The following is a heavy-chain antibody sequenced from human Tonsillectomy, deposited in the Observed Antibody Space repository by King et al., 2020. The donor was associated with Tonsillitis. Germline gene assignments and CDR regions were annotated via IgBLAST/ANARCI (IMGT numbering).Heavy chain of an antibody. CDR3: ARAPRPYSNDRTLYYYYYYMDV. CDR2: INRDGNSI. V-gene: IGHV3-74*01. D-gene: IGHD4-11*01. CDR1: GFTSSSYW. Sequence: VQLVESGGGLVQPGGSLRLSCAASGFTSSSYWMHWVRQAPEKGLVWVSRINRDGNSIRYADSVKGRFTISRDSAKNTLFLQMNSLRAEDTAVYYCARAPRPYSNDRTLYYYYYYMDVWGKGTTVTVPS. J-gene: IGHJ6*03.